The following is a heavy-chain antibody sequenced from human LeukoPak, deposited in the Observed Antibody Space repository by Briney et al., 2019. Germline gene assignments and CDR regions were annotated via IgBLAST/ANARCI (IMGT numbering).Heavy chain of an antibody. J-gene: IGHJ6*02. D-gene: IGHD3-10*01. CDR2: INPNSGGT. Sequence: ASVKVSCKASGYTFSNYGISWVRQAPGQGLEWMGWINPNSGGTNYAQKFQGRVTMTRDTSISTAYMELSRLRSDDTAVYYCARDHYYGSGSYASTNYYYYGMDVWGQGTTVTVSS. CDR3: ARDHYYGSGSYASTNYYYYGMDV. CDR1: GYTFSNYG. V-gene: IGHV1-2*02.